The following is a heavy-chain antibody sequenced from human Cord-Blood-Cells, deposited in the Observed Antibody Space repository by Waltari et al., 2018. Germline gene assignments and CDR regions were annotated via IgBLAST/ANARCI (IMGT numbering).Heavy chain of an antibody. CDR1: GGPISSSSSY. CDR2: IYYSGST. D-gene: IGHD3-22*01. CDR3: ARPLDYYDSSGIYAFDI. V-gene: IGHV4-39*01. Sequence: QLQLQESGQGRVKPSETLSPTGTVSGGPISSSSSYWGWIRQPQGKGLEWIGSIYYSGSTYYNPSLKSRVTISVDTSKNQFSLKLSSVTAADTAVYYCARPLDYYDSSGIYAFDIWGQGTMVTVSS. J-gene: IGHJ3*02.